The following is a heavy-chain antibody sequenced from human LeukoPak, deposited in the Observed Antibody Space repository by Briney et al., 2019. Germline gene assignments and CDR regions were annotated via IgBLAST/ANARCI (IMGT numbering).Heavy chain of an antibody. D-gene: IGHD2-15*01. J-gene: IGHJ4*02. CDR1: GFTFSNYA. V-gene: IGHV3-23*01. CDR3: AKGNTGSFYSASDY. Sequence: GGSLRLSCAASGFTFSNYAVGWVRQAPGKGLEWVSTISDSGGNTYHADSVKGRFTISRDNSKNTVYLQTNSLRAEDTAVYYCAKGNTGSFYSASDYWGQGTLVTVSS. CDR2: ISDSGGNT.